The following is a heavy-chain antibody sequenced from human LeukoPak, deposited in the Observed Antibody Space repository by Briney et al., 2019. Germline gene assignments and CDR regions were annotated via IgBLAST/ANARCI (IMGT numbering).Heavy chain of an antibody. J-gene: IGHJ4*02. CDR1: GFTFSSYA. Sequence: PGGSLRLSCAASGFTFSSYAMSWVRQAPGKGLEWVSAISGSGGSTYYVESVKGRFTISRDNSKNTLYLQMNSLSAEDTAVYYCAKDVTRYSGYDLVFDYWGQGTLVTVSS. D-gene: IGHD5-12*01. CDR2: ISGSGGST. V-gene: IGHV3-23*01. CDR3: AKDVTRYSGYDLVFDY.